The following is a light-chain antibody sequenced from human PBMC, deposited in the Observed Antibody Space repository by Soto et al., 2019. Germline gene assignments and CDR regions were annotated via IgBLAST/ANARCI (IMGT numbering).Light chain of an antibody. V-gene: IGLV1-44*01. CDR1: SSNIVSNT. J-gene: IGLJ1*01. CDR2: SNN. CDR3: AAWDDSLXGYV. Sequence: QSVLTQPASVSWSPGQRVTISCSGSSSNIVSNTVNWYQQLPGTAPKLLIYSNNQRPSGVPDRFSGSKSGTSASLAIIGLQYEDEDDYYCAAWDDSLXGYVVGTGNKVXV.